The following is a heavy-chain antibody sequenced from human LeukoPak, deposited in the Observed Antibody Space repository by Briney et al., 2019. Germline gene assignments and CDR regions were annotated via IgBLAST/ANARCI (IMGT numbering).Heavy chain of an antibody. Sequence: SQTLSLTCTVSGGSISSGSYYWSWIRQPAGKGLEWIGRIYTSGSTNYNPSLKSRVTISVDTSKNQFSLKLSSVTAADTAVYYCARHYDFWSGFKLWGQGTLVTVSS. CDR2: IYTSGST. D-gene: IGHD3-3*01. CDR3: ARHYDFWSGFKL. J-gene: IGHJ4*02. CDR1: GGSISSGSYY. V-gene: IGHV4-61*02.